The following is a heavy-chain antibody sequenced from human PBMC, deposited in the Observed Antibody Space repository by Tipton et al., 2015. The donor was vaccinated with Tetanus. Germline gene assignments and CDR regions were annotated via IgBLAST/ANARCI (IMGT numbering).Heavy chain of an antibody. CDR2: MNPNSGNT. V-gene: IGHV1-8*01. J-gene: IGHJ4*02. D-gene: IGHD3-22*01. Sequence: QVQLVQSGAEVKKPGASVKVSCKASGYTFTSYDINWVRQATGQGLEWMGWMNPNSGNTGYAQEFQGRVTMTRNTSISTAYMELSSLRSEDTAVYYCARRVYDSEETRIDYWGQGTLVTVSP. CDR3: ARRVYDSEETRIDY. CDR1: GYTFTSYD.